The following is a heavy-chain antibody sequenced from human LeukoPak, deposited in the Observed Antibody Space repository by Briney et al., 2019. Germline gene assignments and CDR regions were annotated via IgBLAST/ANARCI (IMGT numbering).Heavy chain of an antibody. CDR1: GGTFSSYA. CDR2: IIPIFGTA. CDR3: ASQMVTFGGVIVNWFDP. Sequence: SVKVSCKASGGTFSSYAISWVRQAPGQGLEWMGGIIPIFGTANYAQKFQGRVTITADESTSTAYMELSSLRPEDTAVYYCASQMVTFGGVIVNWFDPWGQGTLVTVSS. D-gene: IGHD3-16*02. J-gene: IGHJ5*02. V-gene: IGHV1-69*13.